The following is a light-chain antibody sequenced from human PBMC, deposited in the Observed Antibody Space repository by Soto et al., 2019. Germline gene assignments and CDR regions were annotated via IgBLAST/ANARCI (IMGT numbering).Light chain of an antibody. J-gene: IGKJ1*01. CDR3: QQSNSYSVWT. CDR2: DAS. Sequence: DIQMTQSPSTLSASVGDRFTITCRASQSISSWLAWYQQKPGKAPKLLIYDASSLESGVPSRFSGSGSGTEFTLTVSSLQPDDFATYYCQQSNSYSVWTVGQVTKVEIK. V-gene: IGKV1-5*01. CDR1: QSISSW.